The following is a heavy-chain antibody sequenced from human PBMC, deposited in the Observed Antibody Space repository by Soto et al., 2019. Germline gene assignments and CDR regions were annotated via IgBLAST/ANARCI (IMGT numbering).Heavy chain of an antibody. V-gene: IGHV1-69*06. CDR3: ARKSSSWQKNYYYYGMDV. J-gene: IGHJ6*02. D-gene: IGHD6-13*01. CDR2: IIPIFGTA. Sequence: SVKVSCKASGGTFSSYAISWVRQAPGQGLEWMGGIIPIFGTANYAQKFQGRVTITADKSTSTAYMELSSLRSEDTAVYYCARKSSSWQKNYYYYGMDVWGQGTTVTVSS. CDR1: GGTFSSYA.